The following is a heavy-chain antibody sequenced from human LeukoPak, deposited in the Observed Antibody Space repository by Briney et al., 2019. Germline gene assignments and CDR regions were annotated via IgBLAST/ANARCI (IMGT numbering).Heavy chain of an antibody. V-gene: IGHV4-31*03. J-gene: IGHJ6*02. Sequence: SETLSLTCTVSGGSISSGGYYWSWIRQHPGRGLEWIGYIYYSGSTYYNPSLKSRVTISVDTSKNQFSLKLSSVTAADTAVYYCARDGKMDYYGMDVWGQGTTVTVSS. CDR3: ARDGKMDYYGMDV. CDR1: GGSISSGGYY. CDR2: IYYSGST. D-gene: IGHD5-24*01.